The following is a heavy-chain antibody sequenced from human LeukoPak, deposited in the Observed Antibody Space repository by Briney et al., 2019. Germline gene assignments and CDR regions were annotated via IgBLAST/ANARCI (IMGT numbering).Heavy chain of an antibody. CDR1: GYTFTGYY. V-gene: IGHV1-2*02. J-gene: IGHJ3*02. D-gene: IGHD3-22*01. CDR2: INPNSGGT. CDR3: ARDQTYYYDSSGPHAFDI. Sequence: ASVKVSCKASGYTFTGYYMHWVRQAPGQGLEWMGWINPNSGGTNYAQKFQGRVTMTRDTSISTAYMELSRLRSDDTAVYYCARDQTYYYDSSGPHAFDIWGQGTMVTVSS.